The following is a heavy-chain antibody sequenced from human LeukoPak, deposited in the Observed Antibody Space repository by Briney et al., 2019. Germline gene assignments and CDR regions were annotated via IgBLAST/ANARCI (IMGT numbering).Heavy chain of an antibody. V-gene: IGHV1-8*01. CDR1: GYTWTSYD. D-gene: IGHD3-10*01. CDR2: MNPNSGNT. J-gene: IGHJ6*02. Sequence: ASVKVPCKASGYTWTSYDINWVRQATGQGLEWMGWMNPNSGNTGYAQKFQGRVTMTRNTSISTAYMELSSLRSEDTAVYYCARPPSIGGSYYYYGMDVWGQGTTVTVSS. CDR3: ARPPSIGGSYYYYGMDV.